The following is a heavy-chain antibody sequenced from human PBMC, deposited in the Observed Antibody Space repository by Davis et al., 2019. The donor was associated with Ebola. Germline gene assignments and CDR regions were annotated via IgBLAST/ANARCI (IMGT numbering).Heavy chain of an antibody. D-gene: IGHD2-8*02. CDR3: ARLRRTSTGMDDAFDI. Sequence: GESLKISCKDSGNSFASHWIGWVRQMPGKGLEWMGIIYTGDSDTRYSPSFRGQVTISADKSIKTAFLQWSSLKASDTAMYYCARLRRTSTGMDDAFDIWGQGTIVTVSS. J-gene: IGHJ3*02. CDR2: IYTGDSDT. V-gene: IGHV5-51*01. CDR1: GNSFASHW.